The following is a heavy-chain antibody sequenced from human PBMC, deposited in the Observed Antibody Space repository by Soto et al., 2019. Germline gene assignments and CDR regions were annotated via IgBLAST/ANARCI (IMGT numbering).Heavy chain of an antibody. Sequence: EVQLVESGGGLVKPGGSLRLSCAASGFTFSSYSMNWVRQAPGRGLEWVSSISSSSSYIYYADSVKGRFTISRDNAKNSLYLLMNSLRAEDTAVYYCAREGLDYGDPFDYWGQGTLVTVSS. CDR1: GFTFSSYS. D-gene: IGHD4-17*01. CDR3: AREGLDYGDPFDY. V-gene: IGHV3-21*01. CDR2: ISSSSSYI. J-gene: IGHJ4*02.